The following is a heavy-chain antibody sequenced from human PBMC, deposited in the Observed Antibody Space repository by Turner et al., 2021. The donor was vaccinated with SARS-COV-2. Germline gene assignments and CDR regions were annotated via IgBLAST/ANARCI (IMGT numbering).Heavy chain of an antibody. CDR2: ISYDGSNK. Sequence: QVQLVESGGGVVQPGRSLRLSCAASGFPFSNGMNWVRQAPGKGLESVTVISYDGSNKYYADSVKGRFTISRDNSKNTLYLQMHSLRAEDTAVYYCAKTYNYDSSGYLSAPFDIWGQGTMVTVSS. D-gene: IGHD3-22*01. V-gene: IGHV3-30*18. J-gene: IGHJ3*02. CDR1: GFPFSNG. CDR3: AKTYNYDSSGYLSAPFDI.